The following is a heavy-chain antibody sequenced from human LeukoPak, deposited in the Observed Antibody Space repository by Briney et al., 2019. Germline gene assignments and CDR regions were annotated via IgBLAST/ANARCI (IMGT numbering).Heavy chain of an antibody. J-gene: IGHJ4*02. D-gene: IGHD2-2*01. Sequence: SVKVSCKASGGTFNTYTISWVRQAPGQGLEWMGAIIPIFSTANYAQKFQGRVTITTDESTSTAYMELSSLRSEDTAVYYCARPYCSSTSCYAGLDYWGQGTLVTVSS. CDR1: GGTFNTYT. CDR2: IIPIFSTA. V-gene: IGHV1-69*05. CDR3: ARPYCSSTSCYAGLDY.